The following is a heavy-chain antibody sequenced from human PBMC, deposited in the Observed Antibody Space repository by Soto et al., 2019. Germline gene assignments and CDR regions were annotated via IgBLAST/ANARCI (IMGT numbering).Heavy chain of an antibody. Sequence: QVQLVQSGAEVKKPGSSVKVSCKASGGTFSSYAISWVRKAPGQGLEWMGGIIPIFGTANYAQKFQGRVTITADESTSTAYMELSSLRSEDTAVYYCARDRGGDNHDYYYGMDVWGPVTTVTVSS. CDR2: IIPIFGTA. CDR1: GGTFSSYA. CDR3: ARDRGGDNHDYYYGMDV. V-gene: IGHV1-69*01. D-gene: IGHD2-21*02. J-gene: IGHJ6*02.